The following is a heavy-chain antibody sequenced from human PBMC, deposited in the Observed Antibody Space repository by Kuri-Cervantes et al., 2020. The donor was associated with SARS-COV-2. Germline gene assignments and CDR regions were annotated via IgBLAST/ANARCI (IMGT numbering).Heavy chain of an antibody. Sequence: ASVKVSCKASGYTFSIYGISWVRQAPGQGLEWMGWISAYSGDTKYAQRLQGRLTMTTDTSTSTAYMELTSLRSDDTAVYYCARDMTTVIASPNDPYDHWGQGTLVTVSS. V-gene: IGHV1-18*01. CDR2: ISAYSGDT. CDR3: ARDMTTVIASPNDPYDH. J-gene: IGHJ4*02. CDR1: GYTFSIYG. D-gene: IGHD4-17*01.